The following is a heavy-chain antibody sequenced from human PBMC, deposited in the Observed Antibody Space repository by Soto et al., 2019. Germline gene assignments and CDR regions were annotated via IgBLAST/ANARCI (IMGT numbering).Heavy chain of an antibody. CDR2: IYYSGST. Sequence: SVTLRLPCPVSRRSQSSYYWSWFRQHTGKALAWLGYIYYSGSTNYHPSLKSRVTISVDTSKNQFSLKLSSVTAADTAAYYGARYHQVARRLIARTAYHYNGMGSRGKGPTVPISS. D-gene: IGHD6-13*01. V-gene: IGHV4-59*01. CDR1: RRSQSSYY. J-gene: IGHJ6*01. CDR3: ARYHQVARRLIARTAYHYNGMGS.